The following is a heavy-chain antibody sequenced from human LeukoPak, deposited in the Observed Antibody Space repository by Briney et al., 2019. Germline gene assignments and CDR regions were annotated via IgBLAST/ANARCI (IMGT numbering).Heavy chain of an antibody. D-gene: IGHD3-22*01. Sequence: RSGGSLRLSCAASGFTFDDNGMSWVRQAPGEGLEWVSGIDWNGGSTGYADSVKGRFTISRDNAKNSLYMQMNSLRAEDTALYYCASHFYDRSGYHIFGYWGQGTLVTVSS. J-gene: IGHJ4*02. CDR1: GFTFDDNG. CDR2: IDWNGGST. CDR3: ASHFYDRSGYHIFGY. V-gene: IGHV3-20*04.